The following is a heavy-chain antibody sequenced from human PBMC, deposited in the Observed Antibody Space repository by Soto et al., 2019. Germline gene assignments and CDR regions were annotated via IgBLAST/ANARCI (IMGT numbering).Heavy chain of an antibody. CDR1: GGTFSSYA. D-gene: IGHD1-26*01. CDR2: IIPIFGTA. V-gene: IGHV1-69*13. CDR3: ARVGVWELLPLPYYYGMDV. Sequence: SVKVSCKASGGTFSSYAISWVRQAPGQGLEWMGGIIPIFGTANYAQKFQGRVTITADESTSTAYMELSSLRSEDTAVYYCARVGVWELLPLPYYYGMDVWGQGTTVTISS. J-gene: IGHJ6*02.